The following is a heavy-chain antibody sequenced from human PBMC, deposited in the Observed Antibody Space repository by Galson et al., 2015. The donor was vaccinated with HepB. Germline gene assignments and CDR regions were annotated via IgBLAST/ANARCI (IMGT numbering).Heavy chain of an antibody. V-gene: IGHV3-30*18. D-gene: IGHD4-17*01. Sequence: LRLSCAASGFTFSSYGMHWVRQAPGKGLEWVAVISYDGSNKYYADSVKGRFTISRDNSKNTLYLQMNSLRAEDTAVYYCAKDATVTTSALYYFDYWGQGTLVTVSS. CDR3: AKDATVTTSALYYFDY. J-gene: IGHJ4*02. CDR2: ISYDGSNK. CDR1: GFTFSSYG.